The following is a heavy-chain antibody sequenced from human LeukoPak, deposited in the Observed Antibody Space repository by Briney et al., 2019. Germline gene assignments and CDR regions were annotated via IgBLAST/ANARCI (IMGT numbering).Heavy chain of an antibody. Sequence: NASETLSLTCTVSGYSISSGYYWGWIRQPPGKGLEWIGSIYHSGSTYYNPSLKSRVTISVDTSKNQFSLKLSSVTAADTAVYYCARVAAHYYYYYYMDVWGKGTTVTVSS. CDR3: ARVAAHYYYYYYMDV. V-gene: IGHV4-38-2*02. CDR2: IYHSGST. CDR1: GYSISSGYY. J-gene: IGHJ6*03. D-gene: IGHD2-15*01.